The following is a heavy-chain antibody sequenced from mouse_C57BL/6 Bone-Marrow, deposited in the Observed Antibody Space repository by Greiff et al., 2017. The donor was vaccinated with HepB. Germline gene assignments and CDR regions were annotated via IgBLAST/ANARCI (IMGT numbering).Heavy chain of an antibody. D-gene: IGHD2-2*01. Sequence: EVQLQQSGTVLARPGASVKMSCKTSGYTFTSYWTHWVNQRPGQGLEWIGAIYPGNSDTSYNQKFKGKAKLTAVTSASTAYMELSSLTNEDSAVYYCTRYYGYAIDYWGQGTTLTVSS. J-gene: IGHJ2*01. CDR1: GYTFTSYW. V-gene: IGHV1-5*01. CDR3: TRYYGYAIDY. CDR2: IYPGNSDT.